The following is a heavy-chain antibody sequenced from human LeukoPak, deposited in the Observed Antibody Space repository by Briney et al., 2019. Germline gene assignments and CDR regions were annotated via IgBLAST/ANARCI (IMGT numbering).Heavy chain of an antibody. CDR3: ARSIVGACFDC. CDR2: IDGDVSST. V-gene: IGHV3-74*01. CDR1: RFTFSSYW. Sequence: GRSLRLSCAPSRFTFSSYWMHWVRQAPGEGRVWVSRIDGDVSSTNYADSVKGRFTISRDNARNTLYLQMKCLRAEDTDVYYCARSIVGACFDCWGQGTLVTVSS. J-gene: IGHJ4*02. D-gene: IGHD1-26*01.